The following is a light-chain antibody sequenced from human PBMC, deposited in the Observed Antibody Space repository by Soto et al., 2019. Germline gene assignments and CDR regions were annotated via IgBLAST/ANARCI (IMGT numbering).Light chain of an antibody. J-gene: IGKJ1*01. CDR3: QQYNNWPPWT. CDR1: QRVGNND. Sequence: EIVLTQSPGTLSLSPGERATLSCRASQRVGNNDIAWYQQKPGQAPRLLIYGASTRATGIPARFSGSGSGTEFTLTISSLQSEDFAVYYCQQYNNWPPWTFGQGTKVDIK. CDR2: GAS. V-gene: IGKV3-15*01.